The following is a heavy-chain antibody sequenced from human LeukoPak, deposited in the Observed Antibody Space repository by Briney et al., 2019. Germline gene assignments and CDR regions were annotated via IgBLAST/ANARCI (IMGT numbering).Heavy chain of an antibody. J-gene: IGHJ6*03. CDR1: GGTFSSYA. Sequence: ASVKVSCKASGGTFSSYAISWVRQAPGQGLEWMGRIIPILGIANYAQKFQGRVTITADKSTSTAYMELSSLRSEDTAVYYCASGAAPRAYYYYYMDVWGKGTTVTVSS. V-gene: IGHV1-69*04. CDR2: IIPILGIA. CDR3: ASGAAPRAYYYYYMDV. D-gene: IGHD3-16*01.